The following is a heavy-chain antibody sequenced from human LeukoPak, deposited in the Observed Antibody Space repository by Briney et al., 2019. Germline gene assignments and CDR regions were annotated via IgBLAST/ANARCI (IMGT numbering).Heavy chain of an antibody. D-gene: IGHD2-21*02. V-gene: IGHV1-2*02. J-gene: IGHJ2*01. CDR1: GYTFTGYY. Sequence: ASVKVSCKASGYTFTGYYMHWVRQAPGQGLEWMGWINPNSGGTNYAQKFQGRVTMTRDTSISTAYMEPSRLRSDDTAVYYCARDPRMLAYCGGDCSGGWYFDLWGRGTLVTVSS. CDR3: ARDPRMLAYCGGDCSGGWYFDL. CDR2: INPNSGGT.